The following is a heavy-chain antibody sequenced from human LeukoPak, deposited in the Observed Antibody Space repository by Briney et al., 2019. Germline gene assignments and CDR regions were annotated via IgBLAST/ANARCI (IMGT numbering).Heavy chain of an antibody. CDR1: GYSISSGYY. J-gene: IGHJ4*02. CDR3: ATQTLRGYCSSTSCSPLDY. CDR2: INHSGST. D-gene: IGHD2-2*01. Sequence: SETLSLTCTVSGYSISSGYYWSWIRQPPGKGLEWIGEINHSGSTNYNPSLKSRVTISVDTSKNQFSLKLSSVTAADTAVYYCATQTLRGYCSSTSCSPLDYWGQGTLVAVSS. V-gene: IGHV4-38-2*02.